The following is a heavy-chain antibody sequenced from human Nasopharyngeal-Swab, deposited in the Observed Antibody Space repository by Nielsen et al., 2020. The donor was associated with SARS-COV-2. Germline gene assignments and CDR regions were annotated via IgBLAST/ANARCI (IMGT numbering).Heavy chain of an antibody. D-gene: IGHD6-13*01. CDR3: ARAHSSSWQLFDY. CDR2: ISSSSSYT. V-gene: IGHV3-11*05. CDR1: GFTFSDYY. Sequence: GGSLRLSCAAPGFTFSDYYMSWIRQAQGKGLEWVSYISSSSSYTNYADSVKGRFTISRNNAKNSLYLQMNSLRAEDTAFFYCARAHSSSWQLFDYWGQGTLVTVSS. J-gene: IGHJ4*02.